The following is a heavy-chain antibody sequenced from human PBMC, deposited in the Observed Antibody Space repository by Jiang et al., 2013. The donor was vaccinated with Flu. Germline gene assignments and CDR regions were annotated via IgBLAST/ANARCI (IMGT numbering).Heavy chain of an antibody. J-gene: IGHJ6*02. CDR1: GFTFSSYA. CDR3: ARDPYITIFGVVISPTGYYYGMDV. CDR2: ISYDGSNK. D-gene: IGHD3-3*01. V-gene: IGHV3-30*04. Sequence: GGGVVQPGRSLRLSCAASGFTFSSYAMHWVRQAPGKGLEWVAVISYDGSNKYYADSVKGRFTISRDNSKNTLYLQMNSLRAEDTAVYYCARDPYITIFGVVISPTGYYYGMDVWGQGTTVTVSS.